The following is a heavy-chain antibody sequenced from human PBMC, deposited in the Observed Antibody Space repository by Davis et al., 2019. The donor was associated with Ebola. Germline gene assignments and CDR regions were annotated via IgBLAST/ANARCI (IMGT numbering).Heavy chain of an antibody. CDR3: ARGGGWLPDF. Sequence: SETLSLTCTVSGGSISSGGYFWSWIRQHPGKGLEWIGYIYYSGSTYYNPSLKSRLTISVDTSKNQFSLKLSSVTAADTAVYYCARGGGWLPDFWGLGTLVTVS. V-gene: IGHV4-31*03. D-gene: IGHD6-19*01. J-gene: IGHJ4*02. CDR2: IYYSGST. CDR1: GGSISSGGYF.